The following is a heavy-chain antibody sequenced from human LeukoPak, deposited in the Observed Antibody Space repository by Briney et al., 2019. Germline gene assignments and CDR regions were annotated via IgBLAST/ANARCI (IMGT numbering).Heavy chain of an antibody. CDR2: ISDTSTYI. CDR3: TRAPPGRDGYSEY. V-gene: IGHV3-21*01. Sequence: GGSLGLSCAASGFIFSSYTMNWVRHAPGEGLEWVSSISDTSTYIYYADSVEGRFTISRDNAKSSLFLQMNSLRAEDTAVYYCTRAPPGRDGYSEYWGQGTVVTVST. CDR1: GFIFSSYT. D-gene: IGHD5-24*01. J-gene: IGHJ1*01.